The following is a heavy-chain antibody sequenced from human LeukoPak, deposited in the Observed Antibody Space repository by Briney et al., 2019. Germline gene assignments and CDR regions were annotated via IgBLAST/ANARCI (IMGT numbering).Heavy chain of an antibody. CDR1: GGSISSHY. CDR3: ARALDNWNYVSAFDI. CDR2: IYYSGST. J-gene: IGHJ3*02. D-gene: IGHD1-7*01. V-gene: IGHV4-59*11. Sequence: SETLSLTCTVSGGSISSHYWSWIRQPPGKGLEWIGYIYYSGSTNYNPSLKSRVTISVDTSKNQFSLKLSSVTAADTAVYYCARALDNWNYVSAFDIWGQGTMVTVSS.